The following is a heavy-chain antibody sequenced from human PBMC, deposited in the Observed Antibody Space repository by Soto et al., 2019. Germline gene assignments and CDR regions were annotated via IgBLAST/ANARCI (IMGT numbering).Heavy chain of an antibody. Sequence: KSSETLCLTCTVSGGSISSSSYYWGWIRQPPGKGLEWIGSIYYSGSTYYNPSLKSRVTISVDTSKNQFSLKLSSVTAADTAVYYCARPNYSSSWYHLTPGFYWFDPWGQGTLVTVSS. CDR2: IYYSGST. CDR1: GGSISSSSYY. V-gene: IGHV4-39*01. J-gene: IGHJ5*02. CDR3: ARPNYSSSWYHLTPGFYWFDP. D-gene: IGHD6-13*01.